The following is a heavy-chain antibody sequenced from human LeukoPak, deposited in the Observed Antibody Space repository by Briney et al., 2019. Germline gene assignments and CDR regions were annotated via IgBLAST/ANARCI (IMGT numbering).Heavy chain of an antibody. Sequence: SETLSLTCTVSGGSISTYYWSWIRQPPGKGLEWIGYIYYSGSTNYNPSLKSRVTISVDTSKNQFSLKLSSVTAADTAVYYCARPIFFSGSYYLDAFDIWGQGTMVTVSS. J-gene: IGHJ3*02. CDR3: ARPIFFSGSYYLDAFDI. V-gene: IGHV4-59*08. CDR2: IYYSGST. D-gene: IGHD1-26*01. CDR1: GGSISTYY.